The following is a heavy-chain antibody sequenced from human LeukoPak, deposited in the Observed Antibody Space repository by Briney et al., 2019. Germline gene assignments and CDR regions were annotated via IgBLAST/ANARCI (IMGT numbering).Heavy chain of an antibody. CDR1: GGSISSYY. J-gene: IGHJ4*02. V-gene: IGHV4-34*01. CDR3: ARRSFPDY. CDR2: INHSGST. Sequence: SETLSLTCTVSGGSISSYYWSWIRQPPGKGLEWIGEINHSGSTNYNPSLKSRVTISVDTSKNQFSLKLSSVTAADTAVYYCARRSFPDYWGQGTLVTVSS.